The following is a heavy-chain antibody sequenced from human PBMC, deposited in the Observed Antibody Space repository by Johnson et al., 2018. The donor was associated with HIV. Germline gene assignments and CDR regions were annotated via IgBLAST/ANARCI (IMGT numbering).Heavy chain of an antibody. CDR3: ARDLHAFDI. V-gene: IGHV3-53*01. CDR2: LYSGGST. CDR1: GFTVSSNY. J-gene: IGHJ3*02. Sequence: VQLVESGGGLIQPGGSLRLSCAASGFTVSSNYMGWVRQAPGKGLEWVSVLYSGGSTYYTDSVKGRFTISRDYAKNSLYLQMNSLRAEDTAVYYCARDLHAFDIWGQGTMVTVSS.